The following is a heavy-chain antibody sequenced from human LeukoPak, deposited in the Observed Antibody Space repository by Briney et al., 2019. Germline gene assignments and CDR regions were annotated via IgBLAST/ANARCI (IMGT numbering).Heavy chain of an antibody. V-gene: IGHV3-23*01. CDR2: ISAGGIST. D-gene: IGHD4/OR15-4a*01. Sequence: GGSLRLSCAGSGFTFNIYGMSWVRQAPGKGLEWVSGISAGGISTSYTDSVKGRFTISRDNSKNTLYLQMNSLRAEDTAVYYCARRAGAYSHPYDYWGQGTLVTVSS. CDR3: ARRAGAYSHPYDY. J-gene: IGHJ4*02. CDR1: GFTFNIYG.